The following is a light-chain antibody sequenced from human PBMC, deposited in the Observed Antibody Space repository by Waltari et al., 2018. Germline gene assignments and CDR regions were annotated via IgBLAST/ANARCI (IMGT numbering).Light chain of an antibody. CDR3: QQRSKWPWT. J-gene: IGKJ1*01. V-gene: IGKV3D-20*02. Sequence: EIVLTQSPGTLSLSPGERATLSCRASQSVSSSYLAWYQQKPGQAPRLLIYGASSRATGIPDRFSGSGSGTDFTLIISSLQSEDIAVYYCQQRSKWPWTFGQGTKVEF. CDR1: QSVSSSY. CDR2: GAS.